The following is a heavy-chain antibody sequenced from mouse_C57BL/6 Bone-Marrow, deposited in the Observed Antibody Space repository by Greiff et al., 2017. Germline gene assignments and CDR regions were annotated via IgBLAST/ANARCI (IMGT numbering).Heavy chain of an antibody. CDR2: ISSGSSTI. J-gene: IGHJ4*01. D-gene: IGHD1-1*01. V-gene: IGHV5-17*01. CDR3: AITTVVATDAMDY. CDR1: GFTFSDYG. Sequence: EVNVVESGGGLVKPGGSLKLSCAASGFTFSDYGMHWVRQAPEKGLEWVAYISSGSSTIYYADTVKGRFTISRDNAKNTLFLQMTSLRSEGTAMYYCAITTVVATDAMDYWGQGTSVTVSS.